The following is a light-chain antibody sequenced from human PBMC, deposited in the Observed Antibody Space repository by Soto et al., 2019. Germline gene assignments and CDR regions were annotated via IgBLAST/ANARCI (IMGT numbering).Light chain of an antibody. CDR3: QQYDSYSWT. Sequence: DIQMTQSPSTLSASVGDRVTITCRASQSISSWLAWYQQKPGKAPKLLIYDASSLESGVPSRFSGSGSGTESTLTISSLQTDDFASYYCQQYDSYSWTFGQGTKVEIK. CDR1: QSISSW. J-gene: IGKJ1*01. V-gene: IGKV1-5*01. CDR2: DAS.